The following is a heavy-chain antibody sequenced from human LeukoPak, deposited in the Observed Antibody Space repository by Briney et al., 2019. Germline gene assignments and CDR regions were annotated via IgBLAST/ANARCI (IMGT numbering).Heavy chain of an antibody. D-gene: IGHD6-6*01. J-gene: IGHJ6*03. CDR1: GGSISSYY. CDR3: ARGVGAARPRYYYYYMDV. Sequence: SETLSLTCTVSGGSISSYYWSWIRQPAGKGLEWIGRIYTSGSTNYNPSLKSRVTMSVDTSKNQFSLKLSSVTAADTAVYYCARGVGAARPRYYYYYMDVWGKGTTVTVPS. CDR2: IYTSGST. V-gene: IGHV4-4*07.